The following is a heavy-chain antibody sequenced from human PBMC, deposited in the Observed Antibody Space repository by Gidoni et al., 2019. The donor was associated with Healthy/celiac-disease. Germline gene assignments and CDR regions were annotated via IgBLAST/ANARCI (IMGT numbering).Heavy chain of an antibody. CDR1: GFPFSSYA. CDR2: ISGSGGST. D-gene: IGHD6-19*01. V-gene: IGHV3-23*01. J-gene: IGHJ4*02. CDR3: AKDRGGAVAGLFDY. Sequence: EVQLLESGGGLVQPGGSLRLSCAASGFPFSSYAMSWVRQAPGKGLEWVSAISGSGGSTYYADSVKGRFTISRDNSKNTLYLQMNSLRAEDTAAYYCAKDRGGAVAGLFDYWGQGTLVTVSS.